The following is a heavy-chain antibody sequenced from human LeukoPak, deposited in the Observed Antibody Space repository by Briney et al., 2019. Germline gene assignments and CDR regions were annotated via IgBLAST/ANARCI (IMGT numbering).Heavy chain of an antibody. D-gene: IGHD2-15*01. CDR2: INHSGST. J-gene: IGHJ6*03. V-gene: IGHV4-34*01. Sequence: PSETLSLTCAVHGGSFSGYYWSWIRQPPGKGLEWIGEINHSGSTNYNPSLKSRVTISVDTSKNQFSLKLSSVTAADTAVYYCARRPYCSGGSCYSGDYYYYMDVWGKGTTVTVSS. CDR3: ARRPYCSGGSCYSGDYYYYMDV. CDR1: GGSFSGYY.